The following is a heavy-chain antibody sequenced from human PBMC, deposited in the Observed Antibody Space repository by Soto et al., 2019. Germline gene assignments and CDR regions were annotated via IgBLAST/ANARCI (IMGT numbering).Heavy chain of an antibody. V-gene: IGHV5-51*01. D-gene: IGHD2-2*01. J-gene: IGHJ6*02. CDR1: GYSFTSYW. CDR2: IYPGDSDT. CDR3: ARRGYCSSTSCSYYGMDV. Sequence: GESLKISCKGSGYSFTSYWIGWVRQMPGKGLEWMGIIYPGDSDTRYSPSFQGQVTISADKSISTAYLQWSSLKASDTAMYYCARRGYCSSTSCSYYGMDVWGQGTTVTVSS.